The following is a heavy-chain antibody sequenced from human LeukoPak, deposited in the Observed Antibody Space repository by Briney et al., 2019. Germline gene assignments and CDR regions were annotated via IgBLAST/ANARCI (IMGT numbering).Heavy chain of an antibody. CDR1: GYSFISYW. J-gene: IGHJ4*02. Sequence: GESLKISCKGSGYSFISYWIGWVRQMPGKGLEWMGIIYPGDSDTRYSPSFQGQVTISADKSISTAYLQWSSLKASDTAMYYCARRIAARPNEYYFDYWGQGTLVTVSS. V-gene: IGHV5-51*01. D-gene: IGHD6-6*01. CDR2: IYPGDSDT. CDR3: ARRIAARPNEYYFDY.